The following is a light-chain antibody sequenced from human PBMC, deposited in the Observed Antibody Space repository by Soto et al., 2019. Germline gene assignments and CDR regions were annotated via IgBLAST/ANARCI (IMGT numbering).Light chain of an antibody. CDR1: GSDIGAYNF. V-gene: IGLV2-8*01. J-gene: IGLJ3*02. CDR2: GVT. Sequence: QSALAQPPSASGSPGQSVTISCTGSGSDIGAYNFVSWYQQHPGKAPKLMIFGVTERPSGVPDRFSGSKSGNTASLNVSGLQADDEAVYYCYSYAGRNIWVFGGGTKLTVL. CDR3: YSYAGRNIWV.